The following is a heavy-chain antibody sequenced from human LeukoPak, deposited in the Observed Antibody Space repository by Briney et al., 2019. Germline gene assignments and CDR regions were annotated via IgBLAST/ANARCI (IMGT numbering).Heavy chain of an antibody. V-gene: IGHV3-30*02. J-gene: IGHJ4*02. D-gene: IGHD1-1*01. Sequence: GGSLRLSCAASGFTFSSYGMHWVRQAPGKGLEWVAFIRYDGSNKYYAGSVKGRFTISRDNSKNTLYLQMNSLRAEDTAVYYSAKDEGTTTECDYWGQGTLVTVSS. CDR1: GFTFSSYG. CDR2: IRYDGSNK. CDR3: AKDEGTTTECDY.